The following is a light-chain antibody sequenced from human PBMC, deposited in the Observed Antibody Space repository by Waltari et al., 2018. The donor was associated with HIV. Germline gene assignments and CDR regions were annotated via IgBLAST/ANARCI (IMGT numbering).Light chain of an antibody. CDR3: QKYNNAPRT. CDR2: AAS. V-gene: IGKV1-27*01. CDR1: QGISNS. J-gene: IGKJ1*01. Sequence: DIQMTQSPSSLSASAGDSVTITCRASQGISNSLAWYKQKPGKVPKLLIYAASNLQSGVPSRFSGSGSGTDFTLTISSLQPEDVATYYCQKYNNAPRTFGQGTKVEIK.